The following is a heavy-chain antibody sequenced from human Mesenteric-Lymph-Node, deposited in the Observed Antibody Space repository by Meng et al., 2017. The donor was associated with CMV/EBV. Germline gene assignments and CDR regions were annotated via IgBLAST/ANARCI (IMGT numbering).Heavy chain of an antibody. CDR1: GGSISGSSYY. D-gene: IGHD3-9*01. J-gene: IGHJ4*02. CDR3: ARGPSKLRYFDWLLWG. CDR2: IYYSGST. Sequence: SETLSLTCTVSGGSISGSSYYWGWIRQPPGKGLEWIGSIYYSGSTYYNPSLKSRVTISVDTSKNQFSLKLSSVTAADTAVYYCARGPSKLRYFDWLLWGWGQGTLVTVSS. V-gene: IGHV4-39*07.